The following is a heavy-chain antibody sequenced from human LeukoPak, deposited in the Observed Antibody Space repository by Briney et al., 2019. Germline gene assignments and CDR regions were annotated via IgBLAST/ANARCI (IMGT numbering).Heavy chain of an antibody. CDR2: IYYSGST. CDR3: ARSTYDYEDY. Sequence: PSETLSLTCTVSGGSISSYYWSWIRQPPGKGLEWIGYIYYSGSTNYNPSLKSRVTISVDTSKNQFSLKLSSVTAADTAVYYCARSTYDYEDYWGQGTLLTVSS. D-gene: IGHD4-17*01. CDR1: GGSISSYY. J-gene: IGHJ4*02. V-gene: IGHV4-59*01.